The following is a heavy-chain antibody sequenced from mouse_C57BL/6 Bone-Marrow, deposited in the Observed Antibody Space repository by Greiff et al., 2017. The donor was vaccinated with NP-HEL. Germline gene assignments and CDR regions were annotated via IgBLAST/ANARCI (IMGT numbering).Heavy chain of an antibody. D-gene: IGHD1-1*01. J-gene: IGHJ2*01. CDR3: ARHEGSDTTVPDYFDY. Sequence: LVKPGASVKLSCKASGYTFTEYTIHWVKQRSGQGLEWIGWFYPGSGSIKYNEKFKDKATLTADKSSSTVYMELSRLTSEDSAVYFCARHEGSDTTVPDYFDYWGQGTTLTVSS. V-gene: IGHV1-62-2*01. CDR2: FYPGSGSI. CDR1: GYTFTEYT.